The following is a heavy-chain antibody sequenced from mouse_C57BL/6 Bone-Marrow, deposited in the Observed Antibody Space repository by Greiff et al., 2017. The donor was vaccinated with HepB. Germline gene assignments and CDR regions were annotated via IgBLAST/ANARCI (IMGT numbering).Heavy chain of an antibody. V-gene: IGHV1-54*01. CDR3: ARGGLGYWYFDV. Sequence: VQLQQSGAELVRPGTSVKVSCKASGYAFTNYLIEWVKQRPGQVLEWIGVINPGSGGTNYNEKFKGKATLTADKSSSTAYMQLSSLTSEDSAVYFCARGGLGYWYFDVWGTGTTVTVSS. J-gene: IGHJ1*03. CDR2: INPGSGGT. D-gene: IGHD3-3*01. CDR1: GYAFTNYL.